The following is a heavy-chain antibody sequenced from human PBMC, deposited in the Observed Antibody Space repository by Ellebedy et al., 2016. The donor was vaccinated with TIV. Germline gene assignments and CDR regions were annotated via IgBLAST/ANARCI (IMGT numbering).Heavy chain of an antibody. Sequence: PGGSLRLSCAASGFTFSKYWLHWVRQAPGKGLVWVSRIDGEGTGTAYADSVRGRFTISRDNAENTLYLQMNSLTAEDTAVYYCVSLVSLGHWGQGTLVTVSS. CDR3: VSLVSLGH. J-gene: IGHJ4*02. D-gene: IGHD3-16*01. CDR2: IDGEGTGT. CDR1: GFTFSKYW. V-gene: IGHV3-74*01.